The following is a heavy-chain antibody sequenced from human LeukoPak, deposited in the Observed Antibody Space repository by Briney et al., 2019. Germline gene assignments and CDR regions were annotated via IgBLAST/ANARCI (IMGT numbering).Heavy chain of an antibody. J-gene: IGHJ4*02. CDR2: IYYSGST. CDR3: ARTRATVTDY. Sequence: SETLSLTCTVSGGSVSSSSYYWGWIRQPPGKGLEWIGSIYYSGSTYYNPSLKSRVTISVDTSKNQFSLKLSSVTAADTAVYYCARTRATVTDYWGQGTLVTVSS. V-gene: IGHV4-39*01. CDR1: GGSVSSSSYY. D-gene: IGHD4-17*01.